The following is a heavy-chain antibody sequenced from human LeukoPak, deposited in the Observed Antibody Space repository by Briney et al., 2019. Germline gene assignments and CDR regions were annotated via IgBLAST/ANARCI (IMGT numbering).Heavy chain of an antibody. CDR3: ARADTAMSGFDP. CDR1: GFTFSSYS. D-gene: IGHD5-18*01. Sequence: GGSLRLSCAASGFTFSSYSMNWVRQAPGKGLEWVSSISSSSSYMYYADSVKGRFTISRDNAKNSLYLQMNSLRAEDTAVYYCARADTAMSGFDPWGQGTLVTVSS. CDR2: ISSSSSYM. V-gene: IGHV3-21*01. J-gene: IGHJ5*02.